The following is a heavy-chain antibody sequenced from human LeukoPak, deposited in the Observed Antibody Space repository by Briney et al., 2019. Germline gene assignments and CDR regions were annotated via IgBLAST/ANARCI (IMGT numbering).Heavy chain of an antibody. CDR3: ARDLDNFDY. J-gene: IGHJ4*02. CDR2: IKHDGSEK. CDR1: GFFFSNYW. Sequence: PGGSLRLSCAASGFFFSNYWMTWVRQVPGKGLEWVANIKHDGSEKDCAESVKGRFTISRDNAKNSLYLQMNSLRAEDTAVYYCARDLDNFDYWGQGTLVAVSS. V-gene: IGHV3-7*01. D-gene: IGHD1-1*01.